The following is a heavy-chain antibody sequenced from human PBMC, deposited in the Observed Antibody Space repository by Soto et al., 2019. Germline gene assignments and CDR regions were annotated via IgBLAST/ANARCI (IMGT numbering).Heavy chain of an antibody. CDR2: IYPGDSDT. V-gene: IGHV5-51*01. Sequence: PGESLKISGKGSGYIFTSYWIGWGLQMPGKGLEWMGIIYPGDSDTRYSPSFQGQVTISADKSISTAYLQWSSLKASDTAMYYCARLVATISYFDYWGQGTLVTVSS. D-gene: IGHD5-12*01. CDR1: GYIFTSYW. CDR3: ARLVATISYFDY. J-gene: IGHJ4*02.